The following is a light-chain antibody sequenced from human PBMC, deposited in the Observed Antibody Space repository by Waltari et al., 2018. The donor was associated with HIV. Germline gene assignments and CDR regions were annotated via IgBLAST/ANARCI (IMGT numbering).Light chain of an antibody. V-gene: IGLV2-14*01. CDR3: SSYTSSSTLVV. CDR2: EVS. Sequence: QSALTQPPSVSGSPGQSIPILCTGTSSDVGGYNYVSGYQQHPGKAPKLMIYEVSNWPSGVSNRFSGSKSGNTASLTISGLQAEDEADYYCSSYTSSSTLVVFGGGTKLTVL. J-gene: IGLJ2*01. CDR1: SSDVGGYNY.